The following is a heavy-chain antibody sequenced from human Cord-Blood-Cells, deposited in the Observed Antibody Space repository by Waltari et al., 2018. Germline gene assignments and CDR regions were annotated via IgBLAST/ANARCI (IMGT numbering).Heavy chain of an antibody. CDR1: GGSFSGYY. CDR3: ARGDGYCSGGSCYSSRENFQH. CDR2: INHIGST. D-gene: IGHD2-15*01. J-gene: IGHJ1*01. Sequence: QVQLQQWGAGLLKPSETLSLTCAVHGGSFSGYYWSWIRQPPGKGLEWIGEINHIGSTNYNPSLKSRVTISVDTSKNQFSLKLSSVTAADTAVYYCARGDGYCSGGSCYSSRENFQHWGQGTLVTVSS. V-gene: IGHV4-34*01.